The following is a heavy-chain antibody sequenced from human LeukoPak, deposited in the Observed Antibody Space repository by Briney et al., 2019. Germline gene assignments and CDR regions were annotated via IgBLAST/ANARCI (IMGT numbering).Heavy chain of an antibody. CDR1: GFRFSDYW. J-gene: IGHJ4*02. D-gene: IGHD7-27*01. V-gene: IGHV3-7*01. CDR2: INQDESEK. Sequence: GGSLRLSCAASGFRFSDYWMAWVRQAPGKGLEWVANINQDESEKYYVDSVKGRFTISRDSAKKSLYLQMNSLRAEDTAVYYCARDDWGSADYWGQGTLVTVSS. CDR3: ARDDWGSADY.